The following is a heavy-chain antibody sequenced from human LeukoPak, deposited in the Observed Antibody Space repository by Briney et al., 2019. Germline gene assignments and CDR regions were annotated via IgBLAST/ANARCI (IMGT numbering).Heavy chain of an antibody. CDR2: ISNSGSYS. CDR1: GFIFSTYA. V-gene: IGHV3-23*01. CDR3: AKELRYSAAAMG. J-gene: IGHJ4*02. Sequence: PGGSLRLSCAASGFIFSTYAMSWVRQAPGKGLEWVSTISNSGSYSYYADSVKDRFTISRDNSKNTLYLQMNSLRAEDTAVYYCAKELRYSAAAMGGGQGTLVTVSS. D-gene: IGHD3-16*02.